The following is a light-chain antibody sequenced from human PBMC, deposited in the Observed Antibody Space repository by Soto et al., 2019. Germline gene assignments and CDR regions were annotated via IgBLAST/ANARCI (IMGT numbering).Light chain of an antibody. J-gene: IGKJ5*01. V-gene: IGKV1-5*03. CDR1: QNVHSW. CDR2: KAS. CDR3: QRRRNGTPIT. Sequence: DILISKSLPTLSAPIGNSVTITCRASQNVHSWLAWYQQKPGKAPKLLIYKASSLESGVPSRFSGSGSGTEFTLTISSRQPEDSAVYYYQRRRNGTPITFGQGTLLEI.